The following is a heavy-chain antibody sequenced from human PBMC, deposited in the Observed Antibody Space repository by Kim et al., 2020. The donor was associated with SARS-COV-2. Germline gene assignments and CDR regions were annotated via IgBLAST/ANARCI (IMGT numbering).Heavy chain of an antibody. CDR3: ARLVRGVMNFDY. V-gene: IGHV4-39*01. D-gene: IGHD3-10*01. J-gene: IGHJ4*02. Sequence: YYHPSLKSRVTISVDTSKNQFSLKLSSVTAADTAVYYCARLVRGVMNFDYWGQGTLVTVSS.